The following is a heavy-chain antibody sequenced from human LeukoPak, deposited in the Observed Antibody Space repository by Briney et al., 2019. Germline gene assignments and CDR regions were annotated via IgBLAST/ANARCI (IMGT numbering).Heavy chain of an antibody. Sequence: PGGSLRLSCAASGFSLSRSSVNWVRQAPGKGLEWVSTISGSGITTYYADSVKGRFTITRDNSKNTLYLQMNTLRAEDSALYYCAKGIYSSGWSYFDYWGHGTLVTVSS. CDR2: ISGSGITT. D-gene: IGHD6-19*01. V-gene: IGHV3-23*01. CDR1: GFSLSRSS. CDR3: AKGIYSSGWSYFDY. J-gene: IGHJ4*01.